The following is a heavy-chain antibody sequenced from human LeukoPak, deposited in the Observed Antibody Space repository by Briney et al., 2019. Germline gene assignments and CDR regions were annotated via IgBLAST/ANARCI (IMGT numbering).Heavy chain of an antibody. CDR2: IYTGDSDT. Sequence: GEALQISCKGSGYSFTSYWIGWVRQMPGKNLEGMGIIYTGDSDTRYSPSFQGQVTISADKSISTAYLQWSSLKASDTAMYYCARHFYGSGSYYPDYWGQGTLVTVSS. CDR3: ARHFYGSGSYYPDY. CDR1: GYSFTSYW. D-gene: IGHD3-10*01. V-gene: IGHV5-51*01. J-gene: IGHJ4*02.